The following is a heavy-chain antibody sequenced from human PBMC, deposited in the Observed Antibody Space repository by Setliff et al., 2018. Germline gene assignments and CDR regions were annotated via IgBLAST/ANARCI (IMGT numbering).Heavy chain of an antibody. V-gene: IGHV1-46*01. CDR2: INPSGGNT. D-gene: IGHD5-12*01. CDR1: GYTFTIYY. J-gene: IGHJ6*03. Sequence: ASVKVSCKASGYTFTIYYMHWVRQAPGQGLEWMGIINPSGGNTNYAQKFQGRVTIITDEFTGTAYMELSSLRTEDTAVYYCAREGVDIRSSTDYRYYMDVWGKGTTVTVSS. CDR3: AREGVDIRSSTDYRYYMDV.